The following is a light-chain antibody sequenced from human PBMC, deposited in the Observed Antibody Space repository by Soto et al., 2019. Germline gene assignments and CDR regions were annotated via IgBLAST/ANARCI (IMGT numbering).Light chain of an antibody. CDR2: EVS. CDR3: SSYTSSSTPVL. CDR1: SSDVGGYNY. J-gene: IGLJ2*01. Sequence: QSALTQPASVSGSPGQSITISCTGTSSDVGGYNYVSWYQQHPGKAPKLMIYEVSNRPSGVSNRFSVSKSGNTASLTISGLQAEDEADYYCSSYTSSSTPVLFGGGTKLTVL. V-gene: IGLV2-14*01.